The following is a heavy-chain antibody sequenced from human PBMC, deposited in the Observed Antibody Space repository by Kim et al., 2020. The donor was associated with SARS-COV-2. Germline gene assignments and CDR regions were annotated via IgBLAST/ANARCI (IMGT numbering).Heavy chain of an antibody. D-gene: IGHD1-26*01. CDR3: ARPDSGSYYSPFDY. CDR1: GGSISSSSYY. CDR2: IYYSGST. V-gene: IGHV4-39*01. J-gene: IGHJ4*01. Sequence: SETLSLTCTVSGGSISSSSYYWGWIRQPPGKGLEWIGSIYYSGSTYYNPSLKSRVTISVDTSKNQFSLKLSSVTAADTAVYYCARPDSGSYYSPFDYWG.